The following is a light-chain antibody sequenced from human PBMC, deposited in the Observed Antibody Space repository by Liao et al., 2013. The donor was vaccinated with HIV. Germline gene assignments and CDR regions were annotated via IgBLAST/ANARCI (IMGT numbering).Light chain of an antibody. CDR1: KLGDKY. J-gene: IGLJ1*01. Sequence: SYELTQPPSVSVSPGQTASITCSGDKLGDKYACWYQQKPGQSPVVVIYQDSKRPSGIPERFSASNSGNTATLTISGTQAMDEADYYCQAWDSSTGEYVFGTGTKVTVL. CDR2: QDS. CDR3: QAWDSSTGEYV. V-gene: IGLV3-1*01.